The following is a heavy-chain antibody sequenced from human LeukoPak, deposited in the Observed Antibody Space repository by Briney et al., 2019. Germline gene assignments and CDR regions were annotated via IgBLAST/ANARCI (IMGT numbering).Heavy chain of an antibody. V-gene: IGHV3-48*01. Sequence: GGSLRLSCAASGFTFSIYAMNWVRQAPGKGLEWVSYISSDSINIYYSDSVKGRFTISRDNAKNSLYLQMSSLRAEDTAVYYCVPQTAYCGKPLDYWGQGTLVTVSS. J-gene: IGHJ4*02. CDR1: GFTFSIYA. CDR2: ISSDSINI. D-gene: IGHD4-23*01. CDR3: VPQTAYCGKPLDY.